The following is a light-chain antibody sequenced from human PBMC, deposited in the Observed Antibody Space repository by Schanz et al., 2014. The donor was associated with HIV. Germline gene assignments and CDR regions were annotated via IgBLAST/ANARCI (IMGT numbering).Light chain of an antibody. V-gene: IGLV4-60*03. CDR1: SGHSSYI. J-gene: IGLJ3*02. CDR3: QTWDTGIRV. CDR2: LEGSGSY. Sequence: QPVLTQSSSASASLGSSVKLTCTLSSGHSSYIIAWHQQQPGKAPRYLMKLEGSGSYNKGSGVPDRFSGTSSGAERYLTISSLQSEDEADYYCQTWDTGIRVFGGGTKLTVL.